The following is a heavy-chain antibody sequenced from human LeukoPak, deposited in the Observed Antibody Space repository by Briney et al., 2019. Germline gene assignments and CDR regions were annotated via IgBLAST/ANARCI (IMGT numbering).Heavy chain of an antibody. CDR1: GFTFNRCA. D-gene: IGHD1-7*01. V-gene: IGHV3-23*01. CDR3: AKFTGTTIYYGTDV. Sequence: GGSLRLSCAASGFTFNRCAMSWVRQAPGKGLEWVSGITGSGDTKYYPGSVKGRFTISRDNSKNTLYLQMNSLRAEDTAVYYCAKFTGTTIYYGTDVWGRGTTVTVSS. J-gene: IGHJ6*02. CDR2: ITGSGDTK.